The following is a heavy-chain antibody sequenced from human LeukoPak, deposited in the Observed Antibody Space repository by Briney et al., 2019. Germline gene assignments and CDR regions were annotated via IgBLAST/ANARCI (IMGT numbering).Heavy chain of an antibody. CDR2: ISGYSGDT. CDR3: ARAPNYSGSGSPFWEI. Sequence: GASVKVSCKASGYTFTNYGISWVRQAPGHGLEWVGWISGYSGDTRYAQDLQGRVTVTTDTSTSTSYMELRSLRSDDTAVYYCARAPNYSGSGSPFWEIWGQGTLVTVSS. D-gene: IGHD3-10*01. V-gene: IGHV1-18*01. J-gene: IGHJ4*02. CDR1: GYTFTNYG.